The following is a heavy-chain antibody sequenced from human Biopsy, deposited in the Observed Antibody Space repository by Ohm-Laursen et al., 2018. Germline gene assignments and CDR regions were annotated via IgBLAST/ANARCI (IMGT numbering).Heavy chain of an antibody. Sequence: ASVKVSCKASGYTFTGYYLHWVRQAPGQGLEWMGWINPNSGDTNYAQKFQGRVTMTRDTSTSTAYMEVSRLRSGDTAVYYCAADADGYYTEFDYWGPGTLVTVSS. CDR3: AADADGYYTEFDY. J-gene: IGHJ4*02. CDR2: INPNSGDT. D-gene: IGHD3-3*01. CDR1: GYTFTGYY. V-gene: IGHV1-2*02.